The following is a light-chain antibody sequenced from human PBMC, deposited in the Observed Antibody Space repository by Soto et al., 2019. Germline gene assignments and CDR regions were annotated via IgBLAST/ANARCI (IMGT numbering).Light chain of an antibody. V-gene: IGLV3-21*02. CDR2: DDS. CDR1: NIGSKN. CDR3: QVWDNGSDGGV. Sequence: SSVLTQPPSVSVAPGQTARLTCGGTNIGSKNVHWYQQKPGQAPVLVVYDDSDRPSGIPERFSGSNSGNTATLTISRVEAGDEADYYCQVWDNGSDGGVFGTGTKVTVL. J-gene: IGLJ1*01.